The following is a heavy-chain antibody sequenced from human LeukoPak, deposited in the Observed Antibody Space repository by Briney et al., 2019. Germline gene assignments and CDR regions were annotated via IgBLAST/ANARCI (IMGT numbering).Heavy chain of an antibody. CDR2: ISGSGVST. D-gene: IGHD4-17*01. V-gene: IGHV3-23*01. J-gene: IGHJ4*02. Sequence: GGSLRLSCAASGFTFSSDSMTWVRQPPGKGLEWVSTISGSGVSTFYADPVKGRFTISRDNSKNTLYLRMNSLRAEDTAVYYCARGDYEIDCWGQGTLVTVSS. CDR1: GFTFSSDS. CDR3: ARGDYEIDC.